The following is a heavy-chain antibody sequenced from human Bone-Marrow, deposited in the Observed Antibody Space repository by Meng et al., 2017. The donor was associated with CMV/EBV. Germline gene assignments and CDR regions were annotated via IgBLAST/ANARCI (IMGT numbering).Heavy chain of an antibody. J-gene: IGHJ6*02. D-gene: IGHD3-9*01. V-gene: IGHV3-48*04. CDR1: GFTFSSYS. CDR3: ARALDILTGYFPYYYYGMDV. CDR2: ISSSSSTI. Sequence: GESLKISCAASGFTFSSYSMNWVRQAPGKGLEWVSYISSSSSTIYYADSVKGRFTISRDNAKNSLYLQMNSLRAEDTAVYYCARALDILTGYFPYYYYGMDVWGQGTTVTVSS.